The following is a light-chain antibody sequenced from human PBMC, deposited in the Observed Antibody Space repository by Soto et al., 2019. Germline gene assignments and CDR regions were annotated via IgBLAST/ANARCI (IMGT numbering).Light chain of an antibody. CDR3: SSFASSNTWV. CDR2: EVT. Sequence: QSALTQPPSASGSPGQSVTISCTGTSSDVGAYNYVSWYQQHAGKATKLVIYEVTKRPSGVPDRFSGSKSANTASLTVSGLHAEDEADYYCSSFASSNTWVFGGGTKLTVL. V-gene: IGLV2-8*01. J-gene: IGLJ3*02. CDR1: SSDVGAYNY.